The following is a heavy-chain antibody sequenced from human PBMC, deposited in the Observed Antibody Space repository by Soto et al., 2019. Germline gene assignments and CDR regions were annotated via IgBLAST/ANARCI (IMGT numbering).Heavy chain of an antibody. CDR3: ARGGLAARKGRWFDP. D-gene: IGHD6-6*01. V-gene: IGHV4-59*01. CDR1: GDSISSYY. CDR2: IHYSGST. Sequence: SETLSLTCTVSGDSISSYYWGWIRQPPGKGLEWIGYIHYSGSTNYNPSLKSRVTISVDTPKNQFSLKVNSMTAADTAVYYCARGGLAARKGRWFDPWGQGTLVTVS. J-gene: IGHJ5*02.